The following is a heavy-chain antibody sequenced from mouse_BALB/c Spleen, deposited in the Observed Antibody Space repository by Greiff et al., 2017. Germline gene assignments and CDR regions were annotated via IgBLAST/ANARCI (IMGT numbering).Heavy chain of an antibody. CDR2: ISSGGSYT. Sequence: EVKLVESGGGLVKPGGSLKLSCAASGFTFSSYAMSWVRQTPDKRLEWVATISSGGSYTYYPDSVKGRFTISRGNAKNTLYLQMSSLKSEDTAMYYCARQNFYYAMDYWGQGTSVTVSS. J-gene: IGHJ4*01. V-gene: IGHV5-6*03. CDR3: ARQNFYYAMDY. CDR1: GFTFSSYA.